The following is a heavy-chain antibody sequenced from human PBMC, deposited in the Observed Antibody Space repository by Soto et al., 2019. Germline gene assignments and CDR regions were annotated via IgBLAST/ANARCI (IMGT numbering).Heavy chain of an antibody. CDR3: ASMNYDSSGYYYVFDY. CDR1: GYTFTSYG. CDR2: ISAYNGNT. D-gene: IGHD3-22*01. V-gene: IGHV1-18*01. J-gene: IGHJ4*02. Sequence: QVQLVQSGAEVKKPGASVKVSCKASGYTFTSYGISWVRQAPGQGLEWMGWISAYNGNTNYAQKLXGXVXMXXDTSTSTAYMELRSLRSDDTAVYYCASMNYDSSGYYYVFDYWGQGTLVTVSS.